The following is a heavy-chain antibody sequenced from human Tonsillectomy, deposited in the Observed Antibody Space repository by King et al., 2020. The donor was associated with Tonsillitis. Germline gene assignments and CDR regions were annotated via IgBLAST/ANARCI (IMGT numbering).Heavy chain of an antibody. D-gene: IGHD5-12*01. Sequence: VQLQESGPGLVKPSQTLSLTCTVSGGSISSGGYYWSWIRQHPGKGLEWIGDIYYSGSTYYNPSLKSRVTISVDTSKNQVSLKLGSVTAADTAVYYCARDQRGYGEFDYWGQGTLVTVSS. CDR2: IYYSGST. CDR1: GGSISSGGYY. J-gene: IGHJ4*02. V-gene: IGHV4-31*03. CDR3: ARDQRGYGEFDY.